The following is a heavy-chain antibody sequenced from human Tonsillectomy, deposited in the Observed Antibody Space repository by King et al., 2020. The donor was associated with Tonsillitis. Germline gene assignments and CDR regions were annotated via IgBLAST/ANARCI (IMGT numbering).Heavy chain of an antibody. CDR2: IRYDGGNK. J-gene: IGHJ1*01. CDR3: AKAPDYGDFEN. V-gene: IGHV3-30*02. Sequence: VQLVESGGGVVQPGGSLRLSCGASGLTFRSYGMHWLRQAPGKGLEWVAFIRYDGGNKYYANSVKGRFTISRDNSKSTLYLQMNSLTAEDTAVYYCAKAPDYGDFENWGQGTLVTVSS. D-gene: IGHD4-17*01. CDR1: GLTFRSYG.